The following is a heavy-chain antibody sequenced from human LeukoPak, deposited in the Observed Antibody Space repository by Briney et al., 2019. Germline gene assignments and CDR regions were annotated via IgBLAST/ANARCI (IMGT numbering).Heavy chain of an antibody. CDR1: GVTFSDYY. V-gene: IGHV3-11*04. CDR3: AGSSIVARPDY. D-gene: IGHD6-6*01. Sequence: GGSLRLSCAVSGVTFSDYYMSWIRQAPGKGLEWVSYISLSSSVIYYADSVKGRFTISRDNAKNSLHLQMNSLRAEDTAVYCCAGSSIVARPDYWGQGTLVTVSS. CDR2: ISLSSSVI. J-gene: IGHJ4*02.